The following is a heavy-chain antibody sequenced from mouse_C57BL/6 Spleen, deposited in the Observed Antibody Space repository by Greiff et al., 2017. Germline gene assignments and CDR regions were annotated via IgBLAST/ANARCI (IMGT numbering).Heavy chain of an antibody. V-gene: IGHV3-6*01. CDR2: ISYDGSN. J-gene: IGHJ4*01. D-gene: IGHD2-3*01. Sequence: EVKLMESGPGLVKPSQSLSLTCSVTGYSITSGYYWNWIRQFPGNKLEWMGYISYDGSNNYNPSLKNRISITRDTSKNQFFLKLNSVTTEDTATYSCARGWLLGGQGTSVTVSS. CDR3: ARGWLL. CDR1: GYSITSGYY.